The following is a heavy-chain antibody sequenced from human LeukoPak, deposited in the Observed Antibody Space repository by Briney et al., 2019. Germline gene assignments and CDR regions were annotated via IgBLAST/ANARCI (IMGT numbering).Heavy chain of an antibody. Sequence: SETLSLTCTVSGGSISSSSYYWGWIRQPPGKGLEWIGSIYYSGSTYYNPSLKSRVTISVDTSKNQFSLKLSSVTAADTAVYYWARGGAHFDYWGQGTLVTVSS. D-gene: IGHD4/OR15-4a*01. CDR1: GGSISSSSYY. CDR2: IYYSGST. V-gene: IGHV4-39*07. CDR3: ARGGAHFDY. J-gene: IGHJ4*02.